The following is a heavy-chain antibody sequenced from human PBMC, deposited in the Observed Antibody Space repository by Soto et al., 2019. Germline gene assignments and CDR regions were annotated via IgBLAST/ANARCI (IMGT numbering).Heavy chain of an antibody. Sequence: GGSLRLSCAASGFTFSSYGMHWVRQAPGKGLEWVAGISYDGTHKYYADSVKGRFTISRDNSKNTLSLQMSSLRADDTAVYYCAKEYGGGTRMIISYFDYWGRGTLVTVSS. CDR1: GFTFSSYG. D-gene: IGHD3-16*01. V-gene: IGHV3-30*18. CDR3: AKEYGGGTRMIISYFDY. J-gene: IGHJ4*02. CDR2: ISYDGTHK.